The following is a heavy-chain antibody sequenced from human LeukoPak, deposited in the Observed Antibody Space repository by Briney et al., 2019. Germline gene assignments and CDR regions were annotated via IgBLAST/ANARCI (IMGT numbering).Heavy chain of an antibody. D-gene: IGHD3-22*01. CDR1: GFTFSDFY. Sequence: PGGSLRLSCAASGFTFSDFYMTWIRQAPGKGLEWVANIKQDGSEKYYVDSVKGRFTISRDNAKNSLYLQMNSLRAEDTAVYYCARDYDSSGSEEVRFNYWGQGTLVTVSS. CDR2: IKQDGSEK. J-gene: IGHJ4*02. V-gene: IGHV3-7*01. CDR3: ARDYDSSGSEEVRFNY.